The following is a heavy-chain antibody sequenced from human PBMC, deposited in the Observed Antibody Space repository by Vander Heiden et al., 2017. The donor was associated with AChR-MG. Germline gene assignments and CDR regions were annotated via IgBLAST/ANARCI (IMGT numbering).Heavy chain of an antibody. J-gene: IGHJ4*02. CDR2: IWYDGSNK. V-gene: IGHV3-33*01. CDR1: GFTFSSYG. D-gene: IGHD3-10*01. CDR3: AREKFPMVQGVINPPNY. Sequence: QVQLVESGGGVVQPGRSLRLSCAASGFTFSSYGMHWVRQAPGKGLEWVAVIWYDGSNKYYADSVKGRFTISRDNSKNTLYLQMNSLRAEDTAVYYCAREKFPMVQGVINPPNYWGQGTLVTVSS.